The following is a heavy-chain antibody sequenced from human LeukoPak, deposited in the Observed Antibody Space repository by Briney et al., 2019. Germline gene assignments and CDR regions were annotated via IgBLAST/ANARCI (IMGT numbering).Heavy chain of an antibody. J-gene: IGHJ4*02. CDR2: IYYSGST. CDR1: GGSISTYY. CDR3: ARSAGIAARRAVY. D-gene: IGHD6-6*01. V-gene: IGHV4-59*01. Sequence: SETLSLTCTVSGGSISTYYWSWIRQPPGKGLEWIGYIYYSGSTNYNPSLKSRVTISVDTSKNQFSLKLSSVTAADTAVYYCARSAGIAARRAVYWGQGTLVTVSS.